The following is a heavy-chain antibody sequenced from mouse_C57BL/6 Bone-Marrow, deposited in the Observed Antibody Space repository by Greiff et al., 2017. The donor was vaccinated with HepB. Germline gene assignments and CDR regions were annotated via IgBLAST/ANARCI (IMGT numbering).Heavy chain of an antibody. V-gene: IGHV14-4*01. J-gene: IGHJ2*01. Sequence: VQLKQSGAELVRPGASVKLSCTASGFNIKDDYMHWVKQRPEQGLEWIGWIDPENGDTEYASKFQGKATITADTSSNTAYLQLSSLTSEDTAVYYCTTAPFFDYWGQGTTLTVSS. CDR3: TTAPFFDY. CDR2: IDPENGDT. CDR1: GFNIKDDY.